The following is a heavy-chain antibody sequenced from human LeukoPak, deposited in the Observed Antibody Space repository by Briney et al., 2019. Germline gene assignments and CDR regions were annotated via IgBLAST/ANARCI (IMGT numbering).Heavy chain of an antibody. D-gene: IGHD2-8*01. CDR2: INHSGST. CDR3: ARCPFTGSMYAIMFHGFDI. J-gene: IGHJ3*02. V-gene: IGHV4-34*01. Sequence: PSETLSLTCAVYGGSFSGYYWSWIRQPPGKGLEWIGEINHSGSTNYNPSLKSRVTISVDTSKNQFSLKLSSVTAADTAVYYCARCPFTGSMYAIMFHGFDIWGRGTMVTVSS. CDR1: GGSFSGYY.